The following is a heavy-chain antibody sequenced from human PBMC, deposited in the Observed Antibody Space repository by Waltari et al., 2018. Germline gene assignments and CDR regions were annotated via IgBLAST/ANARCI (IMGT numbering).Heavy chain of an antibody. CDR2: ISSSSSTI. CDR3: ARDQGYSGYDFVY. Sequence: EVQLVESGGGLVQPGGSLRLSCAASGFTFSSYSMNWVRQAPGKGLEWVSYISSSSSTIYYADSVKGRFTISRDNAKNSLYLQMNSLRAEDTAVYYCARDQGYSGYDFVYWGQGTLVTVSS. V-gene: IGHV3-48*01. D-gene: IGHD5-12*01. CDR1: GFTFSSYS. J-gene: IGHJ4*02.